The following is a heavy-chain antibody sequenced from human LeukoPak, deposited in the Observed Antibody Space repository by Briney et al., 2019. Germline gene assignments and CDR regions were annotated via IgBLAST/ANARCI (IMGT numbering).Heavy chain of an antibody. CDR1: GFTFGNHG. CDR3: AAFITTKLDY. D-gene: IGHD3-22*01. V-gene: IGHV3-30*03. CDR2: ASTDEINQ. Sequence: PGRSLRLSCAYSGFTFGNHGMHWVRQAPGKGLEWVAVASTDEINQWYADSVKGRLIISRDNSRNTVILEMNTLRTEDTAVYFCAAFITTKLDYWGQGILVTVSS. J-gene: IGHJ4*02.